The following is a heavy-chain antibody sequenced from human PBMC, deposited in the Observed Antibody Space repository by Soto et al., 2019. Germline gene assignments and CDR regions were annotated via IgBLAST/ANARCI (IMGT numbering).Heavy chain of an antibody. J-gene: IGHJ5*02. CDR3: ARHYSSGSRNWFDP. CDR1: GGSINSSSYF. Sequence: SETLSLTCSVSGGSINSSSYFWGWVRQPPGKGLEWIGSIYYSGSTYYNPSLRSRVTISVDTSKNQFSLKLSSVTAADTAVFYCARHYSSGSRNWFDPWGQGXLGTVS. V-gene: IGHV4-39*01. CDR2: IYYSGST. D-gene: IGHD6-19*01.